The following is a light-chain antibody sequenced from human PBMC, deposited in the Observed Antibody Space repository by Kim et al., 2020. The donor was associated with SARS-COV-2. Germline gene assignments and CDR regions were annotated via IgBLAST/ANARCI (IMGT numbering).Light chain of an antibody. CDR1: ESVSKS. J-gene: IGKJ4*01. CDR2: DAS. V-gene: IGKV3-11*01. Sequence: LSPGERATPSCSASESVSKSLGWYQQKTGQAPRLLIYDASNRATGIPARFSGSGSGTDFTLTISSLEPEDFAVYYCQQSSKWTLTFGGGTKVDIK. CDR3: QQSSKWTLT.